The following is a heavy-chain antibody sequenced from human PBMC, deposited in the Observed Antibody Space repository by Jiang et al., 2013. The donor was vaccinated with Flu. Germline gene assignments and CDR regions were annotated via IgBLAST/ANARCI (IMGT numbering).Heavy chain of an antibody. CDR1: GYTFTGYY. V-gene: IGHV1-2*02. CDR3: ARGGWDFGSGSS. J-gene: IGHJ5*01. CDR2: INPNSGGT. D-gene: IGHD3-10*01. Sequence: SGAEVKKPGASVKVSCKASGYTFTGYYMHWVRQAPGQGLEWMGWINPNSGGTNYAQKLQGRVTMTRDTSMSTAYMEMSRLRSDDTAVYYCARGGWDFGSGSSWGHGTLVTVSS.